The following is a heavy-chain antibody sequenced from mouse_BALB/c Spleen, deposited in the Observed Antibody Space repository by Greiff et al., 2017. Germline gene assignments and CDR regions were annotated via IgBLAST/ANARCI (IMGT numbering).Heavy chain of an antibody. CDR3: ARDGRSYFEY. J-gene: IGHJ2*01. CDR2: IRNKANGYTT. CDR1: GFTFTDYY. Sequence: EVQLVESGGGLVQPGGSLRLSCATSGFTFTDYYMSWVRQPPGKALEWLGFIRNKANGYTTEYSASVKGRFTISRDNSQSILYLQMNTLRAEDSATYYCARDGRSYFEYWGQGTTLTVSS. V-gene: IGHV7-3*02.